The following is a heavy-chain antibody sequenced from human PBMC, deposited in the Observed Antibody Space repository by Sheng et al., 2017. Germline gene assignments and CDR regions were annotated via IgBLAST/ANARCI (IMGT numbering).Heavy chain of an antibody. D-gene: IGHD3-16*01. CDR1: GFAFSSYT. CDR2: ISSNSDYR. CDR3: TTSINWDFDN. Sequence: EVLLVDSGGGLVKPGESLRLSCAASGFAFSSYTLNWVRQAPGKGLEWVSSISSNSDYRYYAESMRGRFTISRDNAKNSLSLQMTRLAAEDTAVYYCTTSINWDFDNWGQGTLVT. J-gene: IGHJ4*02. V-gene: IGHV3-21*02.